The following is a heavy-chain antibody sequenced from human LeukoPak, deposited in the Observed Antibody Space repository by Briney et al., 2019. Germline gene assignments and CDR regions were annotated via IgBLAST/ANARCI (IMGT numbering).Heavy chain of an antibody. CDR1: GFTFSNSG. D-gene: IGHD1-26*01. Sequence: PGGSLRLSCAASGFTFSNSGMHWVRQAPGKGLEWVAVIWYDGSNKYYADSVKGRFTISRDHSKNTLYLQMNSLRAEDTAVYYCAAYSGSSPGGDYWGQGTLVTVSS. V-gene: IGHV3-33*01. CDR3: AAYSGSSPGGDY. J-gene: IGHJ4*02. CDR2: IWYDGSNK.